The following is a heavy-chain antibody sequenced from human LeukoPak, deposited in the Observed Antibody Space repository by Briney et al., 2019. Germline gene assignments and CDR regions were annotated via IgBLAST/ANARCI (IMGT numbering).Heavy chain of an antibody. V-gene: IGHV3-33*01. CDR3: VEGSRYSRH. Sequence: PGGSLRLSCAASGFTFSRYGMHWVRQAPGKGLEWVAVIWYDGSNKYYADSVKGRFTISRDNSKNTLYLQMNSLRAEDTAVYYCVEGSRYSRHWGQGTLVTVSS. CDR2: IWYDGSNK. J-gene: IGHJ4*02. D-gene: IGHD6-13*01. CDR1: GFTFSRYG.